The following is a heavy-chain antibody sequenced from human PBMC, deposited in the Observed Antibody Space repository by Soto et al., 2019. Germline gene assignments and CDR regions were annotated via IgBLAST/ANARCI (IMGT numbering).Heavy chain of an antibody. Sequence: EVQLVESGGGLVQPGGSLRLSCAASGFTFSLYSMSWVRQAPGKGLEWVSYICRSSTGIHYAGSVKGRFTTSREEVTNSMNLQMNSVRDGDTAVYYCARAVTWGLDVWGQGTTVSISS. D-gene: IGHD3-10*01. CDR1: GFTFSLYS. CDR3: ARAVTWGLDV. J-gene: IGHJ6*01. V-gene: IGHV3-48*02. CDR2: ICRSSTGI.